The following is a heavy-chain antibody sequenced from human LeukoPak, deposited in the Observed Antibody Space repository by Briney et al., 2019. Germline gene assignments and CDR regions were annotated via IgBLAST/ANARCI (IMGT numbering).Heavy chain of an antibody. Sequence: SQTLSLTCTVSGGSIYSGDYYWSWIRQPPGKGLEWIGYIYFDGSTYYNPSLKSRVSISMDTSKNQFSLKLSSVTAADTAVYFCAGAGGFDSWGQGTLVTVSS. CDR1: GGSIYSGDYY. CDR2: IYFDGST. D-gene: IGHD3-10*01. V-gene: IGHV4-30-4*01. CDR3: AGAGGFDS. J-gene: IGHJ4*02.